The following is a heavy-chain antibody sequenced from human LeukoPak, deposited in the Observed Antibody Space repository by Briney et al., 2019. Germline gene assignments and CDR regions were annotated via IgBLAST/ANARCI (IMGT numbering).Heavy chain of an antibody. J-gene: IGHJ4*02. CDR2: ISGSGGTT. V-gene: IGHV3-23*01. D-gene: IGHD3-22*01. CDR3: AKTNGYYPD. Sequence: PGGSLRLSCAASGFTFSSYGMNWVRQAPGKGLEWVSGISGSGGTTYYADSVKGRLTISRDNSKNSLSLQVSSLRAEDTAVYYCAKTNGYYPDWGQGSLVTVSS. CDR1: GFTFSSYG.